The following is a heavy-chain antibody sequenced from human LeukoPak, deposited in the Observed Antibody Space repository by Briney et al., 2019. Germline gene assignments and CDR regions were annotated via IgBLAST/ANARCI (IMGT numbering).Heavy chain of an antibody. V-gene: IGHV3-48*03. Sequence: GGSLRLSCAASGFTFSNYEMNWVRQAPGKGLEWVSYISSSSGVTIYYADSVKGRFTISRDNAKNSLYLQMNSLRVEDTALYYCAKAWFGDLLPYFDCWGQGTLVTVSS. D-gene: IGHD3-10*01. J-gene: IGHJ4*02. CDR1: GFTFSNYE. CDR3: AKAWFGDLLPYFDC. CDR2: ISSSSGVTI.